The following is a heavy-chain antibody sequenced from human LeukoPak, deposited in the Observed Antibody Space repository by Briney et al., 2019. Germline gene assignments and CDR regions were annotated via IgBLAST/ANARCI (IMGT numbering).Heavy chain of an antibody. CDR3: ARTPSAEFYDSSGYYYGY. CDR1: GFTFSSYA. D-gene: IGHD3-22*01. Sequence: GGSLRLSCAASGFTFSSYAMHWVRQAPGKGLEWVAVISYDGSNKYYADSVKGRFTISRDNSENTLYLQMNSLRAEDTAVYYCARTPSAEFYDSSGYYYGYWGQGTLVSVSS. V-gene: IGHV3-30-3*01. J-gene: IGHJ4*02. CDR2: ISYDGSNK.